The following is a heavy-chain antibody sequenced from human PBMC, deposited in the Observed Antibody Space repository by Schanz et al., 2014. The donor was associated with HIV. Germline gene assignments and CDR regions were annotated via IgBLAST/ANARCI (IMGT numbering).Heavy chain of an antibody. CDR3: ARGSGLDY. V-gene: IGHV4-31*03. CDR1: GGSIISGDYY. CDR2: INHSGNT. Sequence: QVQLQESGPGLVKPSETLSLTCTVSGGSIISGDYYWTWIRQHPGKGLEWIGEINHSGNTYKKPSLKSRVTFSGDTSKNQVSLNLTSVTAADTGVYYCARGSGLDYWGQGTQVTVSS. D-gene: IGHD1-1*01. J-gene: IGHJ4*02.